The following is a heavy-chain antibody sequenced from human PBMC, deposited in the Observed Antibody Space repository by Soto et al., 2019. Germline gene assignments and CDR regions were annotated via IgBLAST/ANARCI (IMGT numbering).Heavy chain of an antibody. V-gene: IGHV4-30-2*01. CDR1: GGSISSGGYS. CDR3: ARFTPPRDSSGYKTDY. CDR2: IYHSGST. J-gene: IGHJ4*02. Sequence: QLQLQESGSGLVKPSQTLSLTCAVSGGSISSGGYSWSWIRQPPGKGLEWIGYIYHSGSTYYNPSLKSRVTISVDRSKNQFSLKLSSVTAADTAVYYCARFTPPRDSSGYKTDYWGQGTLVTVSS. D-gene: IGHD3-22*01.